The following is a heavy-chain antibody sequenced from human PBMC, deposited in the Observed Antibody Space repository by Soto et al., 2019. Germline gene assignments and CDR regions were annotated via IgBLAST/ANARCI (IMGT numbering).Heavy chain of an antibody. CDR1: GGSISSYY. Sequence: SETLSLTCTVSGGSISSYYWSWIRQPPGKGLEWIGYIYYSGGTNYNPSLKGRVTISVDTSKNQFSLKLNSVTAADTAVYYCARGSVITTTLDWFDPWGQGTLVTVSS. J-gene: IGHJ5*02. CDR2: IYYSGGT. D-gene: IGHD2-15*01. CDR3: ARGSVITTTLDWFDP. V-gene: IGHV4-59*01.